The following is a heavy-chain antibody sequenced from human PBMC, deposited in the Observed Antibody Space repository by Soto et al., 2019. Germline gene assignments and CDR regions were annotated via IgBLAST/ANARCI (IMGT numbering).Heavy chain of an antibody. D-gene: IGHD1-20*01. CDR2: VNPKRGDA. Sequence: QVVLVQSGAEVRKPGASVKVSCKASGYRFTDYYIHWVRQAPGQGPEWMGWVNPKRGDAVYAQKFQGWVTMTRDTATTIAYLEVNSLKSDDTAVYYCARDPGIPGRYWYFDLWGRGTLVTVSS. V-gene: IGHV1-2*04. CDR3: ARDPGIPGRYWYFDL. J-gene: IGHJ2*01. CDR1: GYRFTDYY.